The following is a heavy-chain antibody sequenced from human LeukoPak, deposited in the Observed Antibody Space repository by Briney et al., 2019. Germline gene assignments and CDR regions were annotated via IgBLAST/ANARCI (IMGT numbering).Heavy chain of an antibody. CDR3: ARDESGYSSGWYPGY. V-gene: IGHV1-18*01. CDR1: GYTFTSYG. CDR2: ISAYNGNT. Sequence: ASVKVSCKASGYTFTSYGISWVRQAPGQGLEWMGWISAYNGNTNYAQKLQGRVTMTTDTSTSTAYMELRSLRSDDTAVYYCARDESGYSSGWYPGYWGQGTLVTVSS. D-gene: IGHD6-19*01. J-gene: IGHJ4*02.